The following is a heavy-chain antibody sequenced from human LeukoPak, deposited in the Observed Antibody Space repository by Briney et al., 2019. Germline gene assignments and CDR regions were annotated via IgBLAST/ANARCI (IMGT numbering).Heavy chain of an antibody. J-gene: IGHJ6*03. CDR1: GGSISSYY. D-gene: IGHD2-2*01. CDR3: AIGYCSSTSCSGLYYYYYMDV. V-gene: IGHV4-59*01. CDR2: IYYSGRT. Sequence: SETLSLTCTVSGGSISSYYWSWIRQPPGKGLEWIGYIYYSGRTNYNPSLKSRVTISVDTSKNQFSLKLSSVTAADTAVYYCAIGYCSSTSCSGLYYYYYMDVWGKGTTVTVSS.